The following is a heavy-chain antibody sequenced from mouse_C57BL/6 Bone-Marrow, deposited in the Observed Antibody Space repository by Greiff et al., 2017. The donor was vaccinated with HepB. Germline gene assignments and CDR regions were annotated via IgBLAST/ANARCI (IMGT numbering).Heavy chain of an antibody. J-gene: IGHJ3*01. V-gene: IGHV6-3*01. CDR1: GFTFSNYW. CDR3: TDIDYYGSSYVAWFAY. CDR2: IRLKSDNYAT. D-gene: IGHD1-1*01. Sequence: EVKLVESGGGLVQPGGSMKLSCVASGFTFSNYWMNWVRQSPEKGLEWVAQIRLKSDNYATHYAESVKGRFTISRDDSKSGVYLQMNNLRAEDTGIYYCTDIDYYGSSYVAWFAYWGQGTLVTVSA.